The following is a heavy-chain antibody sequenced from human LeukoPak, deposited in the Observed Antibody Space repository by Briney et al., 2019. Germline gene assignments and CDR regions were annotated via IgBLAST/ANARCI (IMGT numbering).Heavy chain of an antibody. CDR2: FSASGGST. D-gene: IGHD1-26*01. CDR3: AKGYRGTYLMHFDY. V-gene: IGHV3-23*01. Sequence: GGSLRLSCAASGFTFSSDAMSWVRQAPGKGLEWVSGFSASGGSTYYADSVKGRFTISRDNSKNTLYLQMNSLRAEDTAVYYCAKGYRGTYLMHFDYWGQGTLVTVSS. CDR1: GFTFSSDA. J-gene: IGHJ4*02.